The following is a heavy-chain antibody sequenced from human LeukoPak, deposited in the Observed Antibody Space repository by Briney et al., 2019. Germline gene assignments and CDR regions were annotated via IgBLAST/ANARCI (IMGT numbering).Heavy chain of an antibody. V-gene: IGHV4-34*01. CDR3: ASPLNFDWFLSV. Sequence: SETLSLTCAVYGGSFSGYYWSWIRQPPGKVLEWIGEINHSGSTNYNPSLKSRVTISVDTSKNQFSLKLSSVTAADTAVYYCASPLNFDWFLSVWGQGTTVTVSS. J-gene: IGHJ6*02. D-gene: IGHD3-9*01. CDR1: GGSFSGYY. CDR2: INHSGST.